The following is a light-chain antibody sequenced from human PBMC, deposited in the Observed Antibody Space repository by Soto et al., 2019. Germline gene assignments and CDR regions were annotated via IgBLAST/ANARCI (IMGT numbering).Light chain of an antibody. V-gene: IGKV1-27*01. CDR2: AAS. CDR1: QAISNY. J-gene: IGKJ1*01. Sequence: DIQMTQSPSSLSASVGDRVTITCRASQAISNYLAWYQQRPGKVPKLLIYAASTLQSGVPSRFSGSGSETDFTLTISSLQPEDVATYYCQKYNSAPWTFGQGTKVETK. CDR3: QKYNSAPWT.